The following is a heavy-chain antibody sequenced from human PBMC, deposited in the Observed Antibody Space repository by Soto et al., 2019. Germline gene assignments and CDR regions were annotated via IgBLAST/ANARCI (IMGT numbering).Heavy chain of an antibody. CDR3: ARDYSSYGPFDY. CDR1: GFTVSSYH. D-gene: IGHD5-18*01. Sequence: GGSLRLSCAASGFTVSSYHMSWVRQAPGKGLEWVSVIYSAGSADFADPVKGRFTISRDNAKNSLYLQMNSLRAEDTAVYYCARDYSSYGPFDYWGQGTLVTVSS. CDR2: IYSAGSA. V-gene: IGHV3-66*01. J-gene: IGHJ4*02.